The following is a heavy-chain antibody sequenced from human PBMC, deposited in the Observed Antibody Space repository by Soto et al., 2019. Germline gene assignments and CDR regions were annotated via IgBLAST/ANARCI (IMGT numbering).Heavy chain of an antibody. J-gene: IGHJ3*02. CDR1: GGLYSDYY. D-gene: IGHD4-17*01. CDR2: IHHSGTT. Sequence: VQLRQWGAGLLKPSETLSLTCAVYGGLYSDYYWSWIRQAPGKGLEWIGEIHHSGTTNYNPSLRSQFTIXLXRSXNQFTLRLGSTAAADAAIYFWATDYGDFGNDACDIGRPGTRVTFSS. CDR3: ATDYGDFGNDACDI. V-gene: IGHV4-34*01.